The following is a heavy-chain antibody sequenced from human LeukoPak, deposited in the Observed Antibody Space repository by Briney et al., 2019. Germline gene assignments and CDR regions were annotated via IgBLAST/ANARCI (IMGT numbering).Heavy chain of an antibody. Sequence: SVKVSCKASGYTFTSYAISWVRQAPGQGLEWMGRIIPILGIANYAQKFQGRVTITADKSTSTAYMELSSLRSEDTAVYYCARDRGYSYGPTYYYYGMDVWGQGTTVTVSS. CDR1: GYTFTSYA. J-gene: IGHJ6*02. V-gene: IGHV1-69*04. CDR3: ARDRGYSYGPTYYYYGMDV. D-gene: IGHD5-18*01. CDR2: IIPILGIA.